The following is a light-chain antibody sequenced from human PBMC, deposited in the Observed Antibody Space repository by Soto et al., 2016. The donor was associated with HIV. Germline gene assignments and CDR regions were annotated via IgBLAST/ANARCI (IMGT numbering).Light chain of an antibody. V-gene: IGLV3-19*01. CDR3: NSRDSSGNHLV. CDR1: SLRTYY. J-gene: IGLJ2*01. Sequence: SSELTQDPAVSVALGQTVRITCQGDSLRTYYANWYQQKPGQAPVLVIYGKNNRPSGIPDRFSGSSSGNTASLTITGAQAEDEAYYYCNSRDSSGNHLVFGGGTKLTVL. CDR2: GKN.